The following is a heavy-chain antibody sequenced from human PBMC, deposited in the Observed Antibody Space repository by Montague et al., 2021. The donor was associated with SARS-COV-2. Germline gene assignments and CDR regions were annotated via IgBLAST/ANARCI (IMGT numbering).Heavy chain of an antibody. CDR3: AKDATIFWFERGSGTFDH. CDR2: ISYDGSIQ. D-gene: IGHD3-16*01. CDR1: GFTFNNFG. J-gene: IGHJ4*02. V-gene: IGHV3-30*18. Sequence: SLRLSCAASGFTFNNFGMHWVRQAPGQGLEWVAVISYDGSIQYYADSVKGRFTISRDWNKNTLYLQMSSLRPEDTAVYCCAKDATIFWFERGSGTFDHWGQGTLVAVSS.